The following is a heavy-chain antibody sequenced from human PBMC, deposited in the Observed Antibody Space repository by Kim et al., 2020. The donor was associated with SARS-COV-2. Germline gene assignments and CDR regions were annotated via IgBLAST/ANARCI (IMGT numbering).Heavy chain of an antibody. CDR3: AREGLDRCMDV. J-gene: IGHJ6*02. CDR1: GGSISSYY. CDR2: IYYSGST. V-gene: IGHV4-59*01. D-gene: IGHD2-15*01. Sequence: SETLSLTCTVSGGSISSYYWSWIRQPPGKGLEWIGYIYYSGSTNYNPSLKSRVTISVDTSKNQFSLKLSSVTAADTAVYYCAREGLDRCMDVWGQGTTVTVSS.